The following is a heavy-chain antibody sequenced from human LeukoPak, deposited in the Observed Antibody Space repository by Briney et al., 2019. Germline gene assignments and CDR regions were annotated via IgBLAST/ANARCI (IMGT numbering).Heavy chain of an antibody. D-gene: IGHD3-10*01. Sequence: ASVKVSCKASGYTFTGYYMHWVRQAPGQGLEWMGWINPNSGGTNYAQKFQGRVTMTRDTSTSTAYMELSRLRSGDTAVYYCARDETDYYGSGNNWFDPWGQGTLVTVSS. CDR1: GYTFTGYY. CDR2: INPNSGGT. CDR3: ARDETDYYGSGNNWFDP. J-gene: IGHJ5*02. V-gene: IGHV1-2*02.